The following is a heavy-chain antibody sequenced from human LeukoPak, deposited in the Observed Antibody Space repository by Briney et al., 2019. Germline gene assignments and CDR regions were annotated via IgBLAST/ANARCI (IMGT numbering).Heavy chain of an antibody. V-gene: IGHV3-7*01. CDR1: GFTFSSYW. CDR3: AREWGDPGVVVPAAKALGAFDI. D-gene: IGHD2-2*01. CDR2: IKQDGSEK. Sequence: GGSLRLSCAASGFTFSSYWMSWVRQAPGKGLEWVANIKQDGSEKYYVDSVKGRFTISRDNAKNSLYLQMNSLRAEDTAVYYCAREWGDPGVVVPAAKALGAFDIWGQGTMVTVSS. J-gene: IGHJ3*02.